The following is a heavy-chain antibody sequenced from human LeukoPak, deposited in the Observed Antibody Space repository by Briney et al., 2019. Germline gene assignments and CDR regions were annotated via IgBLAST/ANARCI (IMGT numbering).Heavy chain of an antibody. D-gene: IGHD1-26*01. CDR2: IHPGDSDT. CDR1: GYSFTSYW. J-gene: IGHJ4*02. CDR3: ARRQGRWELAPPTNFDY. V-gene: IGHV5-51*01. Sequence: GESLKISCKGSGYSFTSYWIGWVRQMPGKGLEWMGIIHPGDSDTRYSPSFQGQVTISADKSISTAYLQWSSLKASDTAMYYCARRQGRWELAPPTNFDYWGQGTLVTVSS.